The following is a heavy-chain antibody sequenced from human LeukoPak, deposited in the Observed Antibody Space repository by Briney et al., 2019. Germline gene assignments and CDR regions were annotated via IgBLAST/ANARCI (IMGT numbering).Heavy chain of an antibody. J-gene: IGHJ6*03. CDR2: INSKKFGETT. V-gene: IGHV3-15*01. CDR1: GFTFSNAW. CDR3: TTPIRPASPEVYYYYYYMDV. Sequence: PGGSLRLSCAASGFTFSNAWLSWVRQAPGKGLEWVGRINSKKFGETTDYAAPVKGRFTISRDDSNNTLYLQMNSLKTEDTAVYYCTTPIRPASPEVYYYYYYMDVWGKGTTVTVSS. D-gene: IGHD6-6*01.